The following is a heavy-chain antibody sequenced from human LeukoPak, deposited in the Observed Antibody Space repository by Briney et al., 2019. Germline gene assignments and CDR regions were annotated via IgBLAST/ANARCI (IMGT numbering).Heavy chain of an antibody. CDR1: GFTFGDYA. J-gene: IGHJ4*02. D-gene: IGHD5-24*01. Sequence: GGSLRLSCTASGFTFGDYAMSWVRQAPGKGLEWVGFIRSKAYGGTTEYAASVKGRFTISRGDSKSIAYLQMNSLKTEDTAVYYCTRDPRDGYEPFDYWGQGALVTVSS. V-gene: IGHV3-49*04. CDR2: IRSKAYGGTT. CDR3: TRDPRDGYEPFDY.